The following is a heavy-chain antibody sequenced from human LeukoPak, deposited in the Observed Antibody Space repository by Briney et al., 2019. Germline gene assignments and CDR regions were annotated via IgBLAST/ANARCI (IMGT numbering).Heavy chain of an antibody. V-gene: IGHV5-10-1*01. CDR2: IDPSDSYT. CDR1: GYSFTSYW. J-gene: IGHJ4*02. CDR3: ARLYVAGPPDY. D-gene: IGHD6-19*01. Sequence: GESLKISGKGSGYSFTSYWISWGRQMPGNGLECMGRIDPSDSYTSYSPSFQGHVTISADKSISAAYLQWSSLRASDTAIYYCARLYVAGPPDYWGQGTLVTVSS.